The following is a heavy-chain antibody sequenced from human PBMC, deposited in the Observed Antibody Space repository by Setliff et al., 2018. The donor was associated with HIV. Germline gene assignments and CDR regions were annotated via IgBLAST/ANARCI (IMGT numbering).Heavy chain of an antibody. J-gene: IGHJ4*02. CDR3: AKLPHSSAWYSPFYYFEY. V-gene: IGHV3-30-3*02. CDR1: GFTFSSNA. CDR2: IAYDGSNR. D-gene: IGHD6-19*01. Sequence: GESLKISCAASGFTFSSNAMHWVRQAPGKGLEWVAVIAYDGSNRYYADSVRGRFTISRDNSKNALFLEMSSLSADDTAIYYCAKLPHSSAWYSPFYYFEYWGQGTLVTVSS.